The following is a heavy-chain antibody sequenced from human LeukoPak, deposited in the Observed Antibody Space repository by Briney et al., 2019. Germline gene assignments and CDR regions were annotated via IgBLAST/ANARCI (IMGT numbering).Heavy chain of an antibody. V-gene: IGHV4-30-2*01. D-gene: IGHD3-16*01. CDR3: ARTPIIGGVYFDS. Sequence: TSETLSLTCTVSGGSISSGDYYWSWIRQPPGKGLEWIGSVYDSGETYYNPSLKSRVTMSVDRSKNQFSLKLNSVTAADTAVYHCARTPIIGGVYFDSWGQGTLVTVSS. CDR2: VYDSGET. CDR1: GGSISSGDYY. J-gene: IGHJ4*02.